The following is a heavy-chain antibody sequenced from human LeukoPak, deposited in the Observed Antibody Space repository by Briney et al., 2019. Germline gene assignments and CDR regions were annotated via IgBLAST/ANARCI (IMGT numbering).Heavy chain of an antibody. CDR3: ARDGGDRLH. Sequence: GRSLRLSCAASGFLFSSYRMNWVRQAPGKGLEWVSCISSSSSYIYYADSVKGRFTISRDNAKNSLYLEMNSLRAEDTAVYYCARDGGDRLHWGQGTLVTVSS. CDR2: ISSSSSYI. CDR1: GFLFSSYR. D-gene: IGHD2-21*02. J-gene: IGHJ4*02. V-gene: IGHV3-21*01.